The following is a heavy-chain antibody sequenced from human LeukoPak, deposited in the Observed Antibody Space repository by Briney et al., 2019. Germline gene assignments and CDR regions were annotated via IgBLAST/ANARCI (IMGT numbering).Heavy chain of an antibody. CDR3: ASIARSSWSKADYYYFDY. CDR2: ISGSGGST. J-gene: IGHJ4*02. V-gene: IGHV3-23*01. Sequence: QPGGSLRLSCAASGFTFSSYAMSWVRQAPGKGLEWVSAISGSGGSTYYADSVKGRFTISRDNSKNTLYLQMNSLRAEDTAVYYCASIARSSWSKADYYYFDYWGQGTLVTVSS. D-gene: IGHD6-13*01. CDR1: GFTFSSYA.